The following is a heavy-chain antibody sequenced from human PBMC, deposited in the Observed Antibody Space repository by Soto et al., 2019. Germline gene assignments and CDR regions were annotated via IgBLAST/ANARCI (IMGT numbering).Heavy chain of an antibody. Sequence: EVQLLESGGGLVQPGGSLRLSCAASGFTFSTYAMSWVRQAPGKGLEWVSAISGSGGSTYYADSVKGRFTISRDNSKNTLYLQMNSLRAEDTAVYYCATSPSSSLSSQFDYWGQGTLVTVSS. CDR1: GFTFSTYA. D-gene: IGHD6-13*01. J-gene: IGHJ4*02. V-gene: IGHV3-23*01. CDR3: ATSPSSSLSSQFDY. CDR2: ISGSGGST.